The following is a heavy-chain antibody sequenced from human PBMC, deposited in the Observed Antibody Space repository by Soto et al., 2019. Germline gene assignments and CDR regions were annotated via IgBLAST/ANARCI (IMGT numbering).Heavy chain of an antibody. CDR2: ISGSGGST. J-gene: IGHJ4*02. Sequence: GGSLRLSCAASGFTFSTYGMSWVRQAPGKGLEWVSAISGSGGSTSYADSVRGRFTISRDSSKNTLYLQMSSLRAEDTAVYYRAKALTTAASKSFYYWGQGSQVPVSS. CDR1: GFTFSTYG. CDR3: AKALTTAASKSFYY. D-gene: IGHD2-2*01. V-gene: IGHV3-23*01.